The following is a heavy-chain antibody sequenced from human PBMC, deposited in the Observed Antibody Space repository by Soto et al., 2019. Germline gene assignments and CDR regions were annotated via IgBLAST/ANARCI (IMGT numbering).Heavy chain of an antibody. CDR3: ARSPHYTTGWNLY. CDR1: GYTFTTYT. V-gene: IGHV1-3*01. CDR2: INAGNGKT. J-gene: IGHJ1*01. D-gene: IGHD6-25*01. Sequence: ASVKVSCKASGYTFTTYTIQWVRQAPGQSPEWMGWINAGNGKTKYSQRVQGRVTITRDTSATTAYLELSSLTSEDTAVYYCARSPHYTTGWNLYGGQGTQVTVSS.